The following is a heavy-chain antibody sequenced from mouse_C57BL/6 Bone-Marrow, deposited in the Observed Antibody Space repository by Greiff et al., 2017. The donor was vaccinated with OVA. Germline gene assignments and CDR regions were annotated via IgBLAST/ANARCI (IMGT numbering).Heavy chain of an antibody. V-gene: IGHV1-26*01. CDR1: GYTFTDYY. J-gene: IGHJ2*01. CDR3: ASPIYYDYDGFDY. CDR2: INPNNGGT. D-gene: IGHD2-4*01. Sequence: VQLQQSGPELVKPGASVKISCKASGYTFTDYYMNWVKQSHGKSLEWIGDINPNNGGTSYNQKFKGKATLTVDKSSSTAYMELRSLTSEDSAVYYCASPIYYDYDGFDYWGQGTTLTVSS.